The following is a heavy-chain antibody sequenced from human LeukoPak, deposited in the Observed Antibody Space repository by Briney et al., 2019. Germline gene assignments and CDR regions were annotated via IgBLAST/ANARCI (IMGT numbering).Heavy chain of an antibody. Sequence: GESLKISCKGSGYTFTNYWIGWVRQMPGKGLEWMGIIYPGDSDTRYSPSFQGQVTISADKSISTAYLQWSSLQASDTAIYYCARAISSGWPDAFNIWGQGTMITVSS. CDR2: IYPGDSDT. J-gene: IGHJ3*02. D-gene: IGHD6-19*01. CDR1: GYTFTNYW. CDR3: ARAISSGWPDAFNI. V-gene: IGHV5-51*01.